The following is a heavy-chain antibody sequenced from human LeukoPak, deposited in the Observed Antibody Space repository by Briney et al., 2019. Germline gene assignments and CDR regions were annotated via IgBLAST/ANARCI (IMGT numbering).Heavy chain of an antibody. Sequence: SETLSLTCTVSGGSISSSSYYWGWIRQPPGKGLEWIGSIYYSGSTYYNPSLKSRVTISVDTSKNQFSLKLSSVTAADTAVYYCARRVWEPFYGDYEGYWGQGTLVTVSS. J-gene: IGHJ4*02. D-gene: IGHD4-17*01. CDR3: ARRVWEPFYGDYEGY. CDR1: GGSISSSSYY. CDR2: IYYSGST. V-gene: IGHV4-39*01.